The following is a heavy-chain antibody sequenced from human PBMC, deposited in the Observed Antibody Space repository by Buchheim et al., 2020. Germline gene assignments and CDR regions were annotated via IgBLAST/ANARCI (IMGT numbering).Heavy chain of an antibody. J-gene: IGHJ6*02. D-gene: IGHD5-18*01. CDR1: GGSFSGYY. V-gene: IGHV4-34*01. CDR2: INHRGST. Sequence: QVQLQESSPGLVKPSETLSLTCAVYGGSFSGYYWSWIRQPPGKGLEWLGEINHRGSTNYNPSLKSRVTISVDTSKNQFSLRLSSVTAADTAVYYCARGERRGGYSYRYYYGMDAWGQGTT. CDR3: ARGERRGGYSYRYYYGMDA.